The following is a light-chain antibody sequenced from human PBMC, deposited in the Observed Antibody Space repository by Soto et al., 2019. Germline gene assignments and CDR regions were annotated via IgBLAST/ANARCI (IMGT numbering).Light chain of an antibody. CDR1: SSDVGAYNY. V-gene: IGLV2-14*01. Sequence: QSVLTQPASVSGSPGQSITISCTGTSSDVGAYNYVSWYQQHPAKIPKLMIYHVSNRPSGVSDRFSGSKSGNTASLTISGLQAEDEADYYCYSYITSSTYVFGTGTKVTVL. J-gene: IGLJ1*01. CDR2: HVS. CDR3: YSYITSSTYV.